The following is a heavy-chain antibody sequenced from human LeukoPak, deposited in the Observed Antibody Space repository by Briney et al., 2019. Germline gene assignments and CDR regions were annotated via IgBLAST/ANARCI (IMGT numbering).Heavy chain of an antibody. J-gene: IGHJ4*02. V-gene: IGHV4-38-2*02. Sequence: SETLSLTCTVSGYSISSGYYWGWIRQPPGKGLEWIGSIYHSGSTYYNPSLKSRVTISVDTSKNQFSLKLSSVTAADTAVYYCATNYYGSGSLHDYWGQGTLVTVSS. D-gene: IGHD3-10*01. CDR2: IYHSGST. CDR3: ATNYYGSGSLHDY. CDR1: GYSISSGYY.